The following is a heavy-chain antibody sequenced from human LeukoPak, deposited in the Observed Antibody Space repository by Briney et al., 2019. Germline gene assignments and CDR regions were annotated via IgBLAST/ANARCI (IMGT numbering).Heavy chain of an antibody. CDR2: MNPNSGNT. J-gene: IGHJ4*02. CDR3: AKGEDNSGYYLTAVEF. D-gene: IGHD3-22*01. Sequence: GASVKVSCKASGYTFTSYDINWVRQATGQGLEWMGWMNPNSGNTGYAQKFQGRVTMTRNTSISTAYMELSSLRAEDTALYYCAKGEDNSGYYLTAVEFWGQGTLVTVSS. CDR1: GYTFTSYD. V-gene: IGHV1-8*01.